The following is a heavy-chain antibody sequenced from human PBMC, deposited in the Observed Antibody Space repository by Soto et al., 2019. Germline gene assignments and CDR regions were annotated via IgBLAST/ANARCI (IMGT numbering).Heavy chain of an antibody. J-gene: IGHJ4*02. CDR2: FYYGENA. CDR1: GGSIRSGLYY. Sequence: VSGGSIRSGLYYWTWLRQAPGKGLEWIGYFYYGENAYYNPTLRGRVSLSGDTSKNHLSLEMTSVTAEDTAVYYCAKGVRYYYDSSGYLYFDYWGQGTLVTVSS. CDR3: AKGVRYYYDSSGYLYFDY. D-gene: IGHD3-22*01. V-gene: IGHV4-30-4*01.